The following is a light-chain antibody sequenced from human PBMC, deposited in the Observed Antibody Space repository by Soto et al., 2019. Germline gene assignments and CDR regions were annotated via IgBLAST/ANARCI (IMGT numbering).Light chain of an antibody. CDR3: SSYTSTSTVI. CDR1: SSDVGAYKY. Sequence: QSALTQPASVSGSPGQSITISCTGTSSDVGAYKYVSWYQQHPGKAPKLMIYEVSNRPSGVSNRFSSSKSGNTASLTISGLQAEDGADYYCSSYTSTSTVIFGGGTKLTVL. J-gene: IGLJ2*01. V-gene: IGLV2-14*01. CDR2: EVS.